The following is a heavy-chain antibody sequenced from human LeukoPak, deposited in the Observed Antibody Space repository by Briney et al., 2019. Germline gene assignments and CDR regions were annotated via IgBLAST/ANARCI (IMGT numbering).Heavy chain of an antibody. CDR2: IYSSGSA. CDR3: ARDLLEPEMAA. D-gene: IGHD5-24*01. J-gene: IGHJ5*02. CDR1: GFTNY. V-gene: IGHV3-53*01. Sequence: GGSLRLSCGASGFTNYMSWVRQAPDRGLEWVSSIYSSGSAYYADSVRGRFTISRDKTKNTLFLLMNSLRVEDTALYYCARDLLEPEMAAWGLGTLVTVSS.